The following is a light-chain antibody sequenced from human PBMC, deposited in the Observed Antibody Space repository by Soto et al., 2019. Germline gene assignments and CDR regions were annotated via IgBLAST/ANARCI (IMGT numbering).Light chain of an antibody. Sequence: EIVLTQSPGTLSLSPGERATLSCRASQSVSSSYLAWYQQKPGQAPRLLIYGASSRATGIPDRFSGSGSGTDFTLTISRLEPEDFAVYYCQQYGSSLITCGQGTRLGL. CDR1: QSVSSSY. CDR2: GAS. J-gene: IGKJ5*01. CDR3: QQYGSSLIT. V-gene: IGKV3-20*01.